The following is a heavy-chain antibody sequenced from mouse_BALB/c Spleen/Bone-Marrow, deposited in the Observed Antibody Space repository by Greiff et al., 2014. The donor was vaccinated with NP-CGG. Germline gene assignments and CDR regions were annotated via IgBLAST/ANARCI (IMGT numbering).Heavy chain of an antibody. CDR2: INPYNGGT. J-gene: IGHJ3*01. Sequence: VQLQQSGPALVKPGASMKISCKASGYSSTGYTMNWVKQSHGKNLEWIGLINPYNGGTTYNQKFKGKATLTVDKSSSTAYMELLSLTSEDSAVYYCARRDYYDYAWFAYWGQGTLVTVSA. CDR1: GYSSTGYT. V-gene: IGHV1-18*01. D-gene: IGHD2-4*01. CDR3: ARRDYYDYAWFAY.